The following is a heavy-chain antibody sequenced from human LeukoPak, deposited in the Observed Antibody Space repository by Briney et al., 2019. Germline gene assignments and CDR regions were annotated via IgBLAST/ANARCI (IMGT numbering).Heavy chain of an antibody. CDR2: IYSGGST. Sequence: GGSLRLSCAASGFTVSSNYMSWVRQAPGKGLEWVSVIYSGGSTYYADSVKGRFTISRDNSKNTLYLQMNSLRAEDTAVYYCARAKPLLLWFGELYDYWGQGTLVTVSS. J-gene: IGHJ4*02. CDR1: GFTVSSNY. D-gene: IGHD3-10*01. V-gene: IGHV3-66*01. CDR3: ARAKPLLLWFGELYDY.